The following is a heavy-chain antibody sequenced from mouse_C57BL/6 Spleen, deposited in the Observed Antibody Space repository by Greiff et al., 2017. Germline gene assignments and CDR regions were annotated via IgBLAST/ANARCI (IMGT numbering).Heavy chain of an antibody. J-gene: IGHJ2*01. CDR2: IYPGDGDT. Sequence: QVQLQQSGAELVKPGASVKISCKASGYAFSSYWMNWVKQRPGKGLEWIGQIYPGDGDTNYNGKFKGKATLTADKSSSTAYMQLSSLTSEDSAVYFCARGGPFYYFDYWGQGTTLTVSS. V-gene: IGHV1-80*01. CDR1: GYAFSSYW. CDR3: ARGGPFYYFDY.